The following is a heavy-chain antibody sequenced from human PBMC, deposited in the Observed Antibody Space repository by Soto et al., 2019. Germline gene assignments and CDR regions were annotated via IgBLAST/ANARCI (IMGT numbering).Heavy chain of an antibody. CDR1: GFTFSSYS. CDR3: ARDRHSSSSGWFDP. V-gene: IGHV3-21*01. Sequence: GGSLRLSCAASGFTFSSYSMNWVHQAPGKGLEWVSSISSSSYIYYADSVKSRFTISRDNAKNSLYLQMNSLRAEDTAVYYCARDRHSSSSGWFDPWGQGTLVTVSS. CDR2: ISSSSYI. J-gene: IGHJ5*02. D-gene: IGHD6-6*01.